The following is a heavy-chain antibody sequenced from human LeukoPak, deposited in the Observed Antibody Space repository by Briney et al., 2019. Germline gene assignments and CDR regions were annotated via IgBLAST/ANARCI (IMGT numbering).Heavy chain of an antibody. Sequence: GASVKVSCKASGYTFTSYSISWVRQAPGQGLEWMGWISAYNGNTNYAQKLQGRVTMTTDTSTSTAYMELRSLRSDDTAVYYCARAREATRHTSFDPWGKGTLVTVSS. V-gene: IGHV1-18*01. J-gene: IGHJ5*02. CDR3: ARAREATRHTSFDP. D-gene: IGHD5-12*01. CDR2: ISAYNGNT. CDR1: GYTFTSYS.